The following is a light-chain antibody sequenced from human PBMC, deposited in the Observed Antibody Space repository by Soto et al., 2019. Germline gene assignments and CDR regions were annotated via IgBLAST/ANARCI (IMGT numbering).Light chain of an antibody. CDR1: QGIGDE. CDR3: QQYGSSPLT. J-gene: IGKJ4*01. V-gene: IGKV1-17*01. CDR2: GAS. Sequence: DFQMTQSPSSLSASVGDRVTIACRASQGIGDELGWYQQKPGKAPKLLIYGASSLQSGVPSRFSGSGSGTDFTLTISRLEPEDFAVYYCQQYGSSPLTFGGGTKVDIK.